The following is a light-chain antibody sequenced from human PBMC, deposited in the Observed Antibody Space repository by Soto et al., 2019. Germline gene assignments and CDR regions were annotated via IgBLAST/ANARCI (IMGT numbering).Light chain of an antibody. J-gene: IGLJ1*01. V-gene: IGLV1-40*01. CDR3: QSYDF. CDR2: GNS. CDR1: SSNIGAGYD. Sequence: QLVLTQPPSVSGAPGQRVTISCTGSSSNIGAGYDVHWYQQLPGTAPKLLIYGNSNRPSGVPDRFSGSKSGTSASPAITGLRAEDGADYYCQSYDFFGTGTKLTV.